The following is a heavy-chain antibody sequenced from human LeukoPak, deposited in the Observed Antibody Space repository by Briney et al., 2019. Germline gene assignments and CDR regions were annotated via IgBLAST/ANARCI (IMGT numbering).Heavy chain of an antibody. V-gene: IGHV3-23*01. J-gene: IGHJ4*01. CDR1: GFTFSKYA. CDR2: ISPSDGNT. Sequence: GGSLRLSCAASGFTFSKYAMSWVRQAPGKGLEWVSAISPSDGNTFYADSVKGRFTISRDNSKNTLSLQMNSLRAEDTALYYCAKDSSVPYGITEWGHGTLLTVSS. CDR3: AKDSSVPYGITE. D-gene: IGHD4-17*01.